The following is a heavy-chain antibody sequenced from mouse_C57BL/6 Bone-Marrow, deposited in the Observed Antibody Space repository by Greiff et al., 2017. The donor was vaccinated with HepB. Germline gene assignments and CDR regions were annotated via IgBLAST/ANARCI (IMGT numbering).Heavy chain of an antibody. D-gene: IGHD1-1*01. CDR3: AREYSYYYGSSWDY. J-gene: IGHJ2*01. V-gene: IGHV1-81*01. CDR1: GYTFTSYG. Sequence: QVQLKQSGAELARPGASVKLSCKASGYTFTSYGISWVKQRTGQGLEWIGEIYPRSGNTYYNEKFKGKATLTADKSSSTAYMELRSLTSEDSAVYFCAREYSYYYGSSWDYWGQGTTLTVSS. CDR2: IYPRSGNT.